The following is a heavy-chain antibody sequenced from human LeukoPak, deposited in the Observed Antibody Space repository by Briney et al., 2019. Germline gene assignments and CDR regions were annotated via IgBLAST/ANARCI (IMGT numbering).Heavy chain of an antibody. CDR3: ARVPMTTVTGDAFDI. D-gene: IGHD4-17*01. J-gene: IGHJ3*02. V-gene: IGHV4-34*01. Sequence: SETLSLTCAVYGGSFSGYYWSWIRQPPGKGLEWIGEINHGGSTNYNPSLKSRVTISVDTSKNQFSLKLSSVTAADTAVYYCARVPMTTVTGDAFDIWGQGTMVTVSS. CDR1: GGSFSGYY. CDR2: INHGGST.